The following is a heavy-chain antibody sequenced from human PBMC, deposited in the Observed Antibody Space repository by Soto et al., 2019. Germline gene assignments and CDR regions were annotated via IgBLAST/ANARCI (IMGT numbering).Heavy chain of an antibody. CDR3: ARHSLALRKNNWFDP. D-gene: IGHD3-3*02. CDR1: GDSIISSDFY. Sequence: PLETLSLTCTVSGDSIISSDFYWGWVRQPPGKGLEWIGSIFYLGSSYYNPSLKSRVTMSVDTSKNQFSLRLRPVTAADTALYFCARHSLALRKNNWFDPWGQGIMVT. V-gene: IGHV4-39*01. CDR2: IFYLGSS. J-gene: IGHJ5*02.